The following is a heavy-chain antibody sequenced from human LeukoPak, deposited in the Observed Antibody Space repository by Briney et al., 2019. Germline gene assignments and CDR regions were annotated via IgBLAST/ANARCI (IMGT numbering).Heavy chain of an antibody. D-gene: IGHD3-22*01. Sequence: GGSLRLSCGASRFSFSKFWMSWVRQAPGKGLEWMANIKEDGREKYYVDSVKGRFTISRDNAKNELYLQMNSLRAEDTAVYYCARAQGYFDYWGQGALVTVSS. J-gene: IGHJ4*02. CDR3: ARAQGYFDY. V-gene: IGHV3-7*01. CDR1: RFSFSKFW. CDR2: IKEDGREK.